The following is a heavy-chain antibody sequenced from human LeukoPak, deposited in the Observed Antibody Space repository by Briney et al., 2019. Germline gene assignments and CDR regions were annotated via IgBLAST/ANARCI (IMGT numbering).Heavy chain of an antibody. CDR2: IYYSGST. J-gene: IGHJ3*02. Sequence: PSETLSLTCTVSGGSISSGDYYWSWIRKPPGKGLEWIGYIYYSGSTYYNPSLKSRVTISVDTSKNQFSLKPSSVTAADTAVYYCARNAVGATGSLAFDIWGQGTMLTVSS. CDR1: GGSISSGDYY. D-gene: IGHD1-26*01. CDR3: ARNAVGATGSLAFDI. V-gene: IGHV4-30-4*01.